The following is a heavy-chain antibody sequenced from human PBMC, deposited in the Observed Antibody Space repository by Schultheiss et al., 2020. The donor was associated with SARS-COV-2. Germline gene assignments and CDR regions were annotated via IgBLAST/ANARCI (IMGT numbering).Heavy chain of an antibody. CDR1: GFTFSSYG. CDR2: ISSSSSYI. Sequence: GGSLRLSCAASGFTFSSYGMNWVRQAPGKGLEWVSSISSSSSYIYYADSVKGRFTISRDNSKNTLYLQMNSLRAEDTAVYYCARDGDTGGHFDYWGQGTLVTVSS. V-gene: IGHV3-21*04. CDR3: ARDGDTGGHFDY. D-gene: IGHD5-18*01. J-gene: IGHJ4*02.